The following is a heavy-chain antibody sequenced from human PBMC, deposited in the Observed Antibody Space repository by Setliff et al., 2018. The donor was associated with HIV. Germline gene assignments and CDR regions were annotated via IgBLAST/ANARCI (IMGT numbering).Heavy chain of an antibody. D-gene: IGHD3-22*01. J-gene: IGHJ4*02. V-gene: IGHV3-21*01. CDR2: ISSNSSYI. Sequence: ETLSLTCTVPGYSISSSSYYWGWIRQPPGKGLEWVSSISSNSSYIYYADSVKGRFTISRDNSKNTLYLQMNSLRPEDTAVYYCAPDPADYDSSGTGYWGQGSLVTVSS. CDR1: GYSISSSS. CDR3: APDPADYDSSGTGY.